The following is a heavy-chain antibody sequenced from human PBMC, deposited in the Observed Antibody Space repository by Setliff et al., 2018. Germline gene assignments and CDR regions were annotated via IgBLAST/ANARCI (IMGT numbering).Heavy chain of an antibody. CDR3: RFWSSYYKNDY. V-gene: IGHV4-34*01. CDR2: INQNGNT. Sequence: PSETLSLTCTVYGGSFSDYYWGWIRQSPGKRPEWIAEINQNGNTNYNPSPNSRVSVSEDTPTNQLSLKVFSVTAADTAVYYCRFWSSYYKNDYWAQGTLVTVSS. J-gene: IGHJ4*02. D-gene: IGHD3-3*01. CDR1: GGSFSDYY.